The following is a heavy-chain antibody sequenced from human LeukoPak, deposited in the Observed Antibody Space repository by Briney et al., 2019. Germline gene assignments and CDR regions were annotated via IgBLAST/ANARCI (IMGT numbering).Heavy chain of an antibody. D-gene: IGHD6-13*01. J-gene: IGHJ5*02. CDR1: GGSISSSSYY. V-gene: IGHV4-39*01. CDR3: ARWPLITRNRAVAGTVNWFDP. CDR2: IYYSGST. Sequence: SETLSLTCTVSGGSISSSSYYWGWIRQPPGKGLEWIGSIYYSGSTYYNPSLKSRVTISVDTSKNQFSLKLSSVTAADTAVYYCARWPLITRNRAVAGTVNWFDPWGQGTLVTVSS.